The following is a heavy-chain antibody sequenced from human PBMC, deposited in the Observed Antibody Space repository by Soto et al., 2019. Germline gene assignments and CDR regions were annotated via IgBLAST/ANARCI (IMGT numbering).Heavy chain of an antibody. CDR2: IYYSGST. Sequence: SETLSLTCTVSGGSISSSSYYWGWIRQPPGKGLEWIGSIYYSGSTYYNPSLKSRVTISVDTSKNQFSLKLSSVTAADTAVYYCARSHSSSSWYRGWFDPWGQGTLVTVSS. J-gene: IGHJ5*02. D-gene: IGHD6-13*01. CDR3: ARSHSSSSWYRGWFDP. V-gene: IGHV4-39*01. CDR1: GGSISSSSYY.